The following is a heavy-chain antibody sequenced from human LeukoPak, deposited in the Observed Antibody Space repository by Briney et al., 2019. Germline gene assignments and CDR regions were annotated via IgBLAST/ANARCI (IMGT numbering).Heavy chain of an antibody. CDR3: AKAPSSGYYYFDY. D-gene: IGHD3-22*01. J-gene: IGHJ4*02. V-gene: IGHV3-23*01. CDR1: GFTFSSYS. Sequence: GGSLRLSCAASGFTFSSYSMNWVRQAPGKGLEWVSGIGAGDGGAYYTDSVKGRFTLSRDNSKNTLFLQMDSLRAEDTAVYYCAKAPSSGYYYFDYWGQGTLVTVSS. CDR2: IGAGDGGA.